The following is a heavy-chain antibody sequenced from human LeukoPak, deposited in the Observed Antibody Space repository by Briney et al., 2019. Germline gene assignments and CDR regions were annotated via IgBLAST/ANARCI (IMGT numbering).Heavy chain of an antibody. CDR1: GFTFNSYA. J-gene: IGHJ4*02. CDR2: MSYDGSNK. V-gene: IGHV3-30*04. D-gene: IGHD3-22*01. CDR3: ARGDHYYDSSAFLDY. Sequence: GRSLRLSCAASGFTFNSYAMHWVRQAPGKGLEWVALMSYDGSNKYYTDSVKGRFSISRDNSKNTLYVQINNLRPEDTAVYYCARGDHYYDSSAFLDYWGQGTLVTVSS.